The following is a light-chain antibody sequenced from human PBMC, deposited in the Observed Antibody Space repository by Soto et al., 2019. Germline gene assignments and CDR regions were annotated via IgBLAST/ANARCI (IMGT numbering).Light chain of an antibody. Sequence: QSVLTQPASVSGSPGQSITISCTGTSSDIGAYKYVSWYQQHPGKVPKLVILDVSNRPSGISDRFSGSKSGNTASLTISGLQPEDEADYYCSSYTSSNTHVFGSGTKVTVL. CDR3: SSYTSSNTHV. CDR2: DVS. CDR1: SSDIGAYKY. V-gene: IGLV2-14*03. J-gene: IGLJ1*01.